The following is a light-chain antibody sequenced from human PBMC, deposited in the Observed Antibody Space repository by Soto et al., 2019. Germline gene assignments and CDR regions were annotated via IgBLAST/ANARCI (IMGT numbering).Light chain of an antibody. CDR1: QSVSSY. CDR2: DAS. Sequence: EIVLTQSPATLSLSPGERATLSCRASQSVSSYLAWYQQQHGQAPTLLIFDASNTATSIPARISGSGAATNFTPTISSLVPQEVAVYYCQQRRDSPPITFGQGTRLEIK. CDR3: QQRRDSPPIT. J-gene: IGKJ5*01. V-gene: IGKV3-11*01.